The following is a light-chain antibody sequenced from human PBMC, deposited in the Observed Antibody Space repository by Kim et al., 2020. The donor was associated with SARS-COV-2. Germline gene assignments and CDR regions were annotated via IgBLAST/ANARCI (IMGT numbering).Light chain of an antibody. CDR3: QNYNSAPLT. V-gene: IGKV1-27*01. CDR2: AAS. Sequence: ASVGYRVTITCRASQGISNYLVWYQQKPGNVPKLLIYAASTLQSGVPSRFSGSGSGTDFTLTISSLQPEDVATYYCQNYNSAPLTFGGGTKVDIK. CDR1: QGISNY. J-gene: IGKJ4*01.